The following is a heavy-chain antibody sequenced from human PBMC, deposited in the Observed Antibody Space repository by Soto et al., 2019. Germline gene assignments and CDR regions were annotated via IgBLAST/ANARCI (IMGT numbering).Heavy chain of an antibody. Sequence: SETLSLTCAVYGGSFSGSYWNWIRQPPGKGLEWIGEINHNTNTIYNPSLTSRVTISVDTSKNHFSLKLTSVTAADTAVYFCARGERLSRGSFGSWGQGTLVTVSS. CDR3: ARGERLSRGSFGS. CDR2: INHNTNT. D-gene: IGHD2-15*01. CDR1: GGSFSGSY. J-gene: IGHJ5*01. V-gene: IGHV4-34*01.